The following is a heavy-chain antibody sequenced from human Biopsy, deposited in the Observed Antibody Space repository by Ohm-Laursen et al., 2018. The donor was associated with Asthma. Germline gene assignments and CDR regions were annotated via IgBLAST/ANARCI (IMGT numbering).Heavy chain of an antibody. CDR3: ATYSTGWSGVEF. Sequence: SLTCSVSGASISQYYWTWIRQSPGKGLEWIGYIFYGGNSYYGSSLKSRVSISVDPSKKQFSLTLDSVTAADTAVYYCATYSTGWSGVEFWGQGTRVTVSS. CDR2: IFYGGNS. V-gene: IGHV4-59*01. CDR1: GASISQYY. J-gene: IGHJ4*02. D-gene: IGHD6-19*01.